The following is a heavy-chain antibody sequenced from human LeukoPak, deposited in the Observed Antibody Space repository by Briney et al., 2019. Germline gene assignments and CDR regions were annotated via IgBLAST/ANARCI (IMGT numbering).Heavy chain of an antibody. J-gene: IGHJ5*02. CDR2: INHSGST. Sequence: SETLSLTCAVYGGSFSGYYWSWIRQPPGKGLEWIGEINHSGSTNYNPSLKSRVTISVDTSKNQFSLKLSSVTAADTAVYYCARGRIVVVVAARNNWFDPWGQGTLVTVFS. V-gene: IGHV4-34*01. D-gene: IGHD2-15*01. CDR1: GGSFSGYY. CDR3: ARGRIVVVVAARNNWFDP.